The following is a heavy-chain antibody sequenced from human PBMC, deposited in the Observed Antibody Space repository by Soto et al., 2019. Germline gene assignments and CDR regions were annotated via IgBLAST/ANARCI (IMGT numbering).Heavy chain of an antibody. J-gene: IGHJ6*02. CDR2: IYYSGST. CDR1: GGSISNYY. Sequence: QVQLQESGPGLVKPSETLSLTCTVSGGSISNYYWSWIRQPPGKGLEFIGHIYYSGSTNYNPSLKSRVTISVDTSKNQFSLKLTSVTAADTALYYCARLLVGTNKVSFYYGLDVWGQGTTVTVFS. CDR3: ARLLVGTNKVSFYYGLDV. D-gene: IGHD1-26*01. V-gene: IGHV4-59*08.